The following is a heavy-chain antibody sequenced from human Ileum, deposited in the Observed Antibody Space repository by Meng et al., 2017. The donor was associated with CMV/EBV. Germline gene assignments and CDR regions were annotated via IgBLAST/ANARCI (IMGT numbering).Heavy chain of an antibody. CDR3: ARKGPNYSGMDV. CDR2: VHYSGTF. CDR1: GGSMSGYY. J-gene: IGHJ6*02. Sequence: GSLRLSCSVSGGSMSGYYWSWIRQSPGKGLEWIGYVHYSGTFNYSPSLQSRVTISADTSKNQFSLNLTSVTTADTAVYYCARKGPNYSGMDVWGQGTPVTVSS. V-gene: IGHV4-59*01.